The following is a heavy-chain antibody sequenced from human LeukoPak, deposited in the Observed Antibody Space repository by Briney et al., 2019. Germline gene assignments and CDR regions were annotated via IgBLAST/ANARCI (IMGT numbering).Heavy chain of an antibody. CDR3: AKGSGSYYKVPFDY. D-gene: IGHD3-10*01. V-gene: IGHV5-51*01. J-gene: IGHJ4*02. CDR1: GYNFSGYW. Sequence: GESLRISCKGSGYNFSGYWIGWVRQMAGKGLEWTGIIYPGDSETRYSPSFQGQVTISADKSINTAYLQWSSLKASDTAMYYCAKGSGSYYKVPFDYWGQGTLVTVSS. CDR2: IYPGDSET.